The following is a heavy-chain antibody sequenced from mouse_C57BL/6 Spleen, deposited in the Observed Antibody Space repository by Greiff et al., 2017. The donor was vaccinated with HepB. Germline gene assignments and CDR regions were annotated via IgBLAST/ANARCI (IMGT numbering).Heavy chain of an antibody. CDR2: IDPSDSYT. CDR3: ARGSVVEGEGYFDY. J-gene: IGHJ2*01. Sequence: QVQLQQPGAELVMPGASVKLSCKASGYTFTSYWMHWVKQRPGQGLEWIGEIDPSDSYTNYNQKFKGKSTLTVDKSSSTAYMQLSSLTSEDSAVYYCARGSVVEGEGYFDYWGQGTTLTVSS. V-gene: IGHV1-69*01. CDR1: GYTFTSYW. D-gene: IGHD1-1*01.